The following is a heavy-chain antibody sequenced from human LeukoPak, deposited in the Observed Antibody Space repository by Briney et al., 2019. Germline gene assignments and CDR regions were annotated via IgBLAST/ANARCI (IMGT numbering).Heavy chain of an antibody. Sequence: SETLSLTCTVSGGSVSSGSYYWSWIRQPPGKGLEWIGYIYYSGSTNYNPSLKSRVTISVDTSKNQFSLKLSSVTAADTAVYYCARFLSRIVGATSWFDPWGQGTLVTVSS. CDR1: GGSVSSGSYY. CDR2: IYYSGST. J-gene: IGHJ5*02. V-gene: IGHV4-61*01. CDR3: ARFLSRIVGATSWFDP. D-gene: IGHD1-26*01.